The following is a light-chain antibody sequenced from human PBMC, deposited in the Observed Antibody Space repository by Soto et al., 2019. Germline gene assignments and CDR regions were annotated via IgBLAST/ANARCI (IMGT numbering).Light chain of an antibody. J-gene: IGLJ2*01. CDR3: SSYTTFRTPHVA. CDR1: SSDGGGYNY. V-gene: IGLV2-14*01. Sequence: QSALTQPASVSGSLGQSITISCTGTSSDGGGYNYVSWYQQHPGQAPKLLIHEVTNRPSGISDRFSGSKSANTASLTISGLRAEDEAHYYCSSYTTFRTPHVAFGGGTKVTVL. CDR2: EVT.